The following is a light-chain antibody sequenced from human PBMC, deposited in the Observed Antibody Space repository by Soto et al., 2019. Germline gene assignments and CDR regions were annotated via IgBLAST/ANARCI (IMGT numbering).Light chain of an antibody. CDR1: SSDFGTYNS. CDR2: DVS. J-gene: IGLJ1*01. Sequence: QSVLTQPASVSGSPGQSITISCTGTSSDFGTYNSVSWYQQHPGKAPEVMIYDVSNRPSGVSNRFSGSKSGNTASLTISGLQAEDEADYYCSSYTISGNYVFGTGTKLTVL. V-gene: IGLV2-14*01. CDR3: SSYTISGNYV.